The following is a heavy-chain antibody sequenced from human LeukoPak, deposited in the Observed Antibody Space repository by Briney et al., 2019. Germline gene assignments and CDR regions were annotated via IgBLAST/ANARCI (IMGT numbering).Heavy chain of an antibody. CDR2: ISWNSGSV. J-gene: IGHJ4*02. D-gene: IGHD6-19*01. V-gene: IGHV3-9*01. CDR3: AKDMSRIAVAGNAFDY. CDR1: GFTFDDYA. Sequence: PGRSLRLSCAASGFTFDDYAMHWVRHAPGKGLEWVSGISWNSGSVGYADSVKGRFTISRDNAKNSLYLQMNSLRAEDTAFYYCAKDMSRIAVAGNAFDYWGQGTLVTVSS.